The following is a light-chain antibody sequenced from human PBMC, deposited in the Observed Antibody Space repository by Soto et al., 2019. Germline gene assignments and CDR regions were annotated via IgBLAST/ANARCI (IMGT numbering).Light chain of an antibody. CDR1: QSLTINY. V-gene: IGKV3-20*01. Sequence: IVLTQSPGTLSLSPGDRATVYCRASQSLTINYIAWYQQKPGQAPRLLIYAASSRATGISDRFSGSGSGTDFTLTISRLEPEDSAVYYCQQYGNTFGGGTKVEIK. CDR2: AAS. CDR3: QQYGNT. J-gene: IGKJ4*01.